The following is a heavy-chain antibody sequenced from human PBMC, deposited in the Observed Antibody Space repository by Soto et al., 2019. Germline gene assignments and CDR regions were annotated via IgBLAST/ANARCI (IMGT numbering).Heavy chain of an antibody. Sequence: PSETLSLTCTVTGGSMSNYYGSWVRQPPGRGLEWIGYMYYSGSSNYNSSLKSRVTISVDTSKNQISLKLTSVTAADTAVYYCVRSGHTFGGVIWGQGTLVTVSS. CDR2: MYYSGSS. V-gene: IGHV4-59*01. CDR1: GGSMSNYY. CDR3: VRSGHTFGGVI. J-gene: IGHJ4*02. D-gene: IGHD3-16*01.